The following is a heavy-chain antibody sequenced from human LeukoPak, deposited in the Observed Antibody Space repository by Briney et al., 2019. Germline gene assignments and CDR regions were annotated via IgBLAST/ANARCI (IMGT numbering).Heavy chain of an antibody. D-gene: IGHD5-24*01. Sequence: PSETLSLTCTVSGGAISSSSYYWGWIRQPPGKGLEWIGSIYYSGSTYYNPSLKSRVTISVDTSKNQFSLKLSSETAADTAVYYCVRGGYNSYYWGQGTLVTVSS. CDR1: GGAISSSSYY. V-gene: IGHV4-39*01. J-gene: IGHJ4*02. CDR2: IYYSGST. CDR3: VRGGYNSYY.